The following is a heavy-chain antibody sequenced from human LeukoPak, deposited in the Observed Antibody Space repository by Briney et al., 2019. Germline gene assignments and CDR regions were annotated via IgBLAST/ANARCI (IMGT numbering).Heavy chain of an antibody. Sequence: ASVKVSCKASGYTFTSYGISWVRQAPGQGLEWMGWISAYNGNTNYAQKLQGRVTMTTDTSTSTAYMELRSLRSDDTAVHYCARTPSTSGTAAGSFDYWGQGTLVTVSS. CDR2: ISAYNGNT. V-gene: IGHV1-18*01. J-gene: IGHJ4*02. D-gene: IGHD6-13*01. CDR3: ARTPSTSGTAAGSFDY. CDR1: GYTFTSYG.